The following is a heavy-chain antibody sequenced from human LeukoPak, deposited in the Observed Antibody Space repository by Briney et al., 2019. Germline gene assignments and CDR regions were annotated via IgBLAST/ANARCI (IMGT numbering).Heavy chain of an antibody. V-gene: IGHV3-64*01. CDR2: ISSNGGST. CDR1: GFTFSSYA. CDR3: AREGARELRFLEWLPPIDY. J-gene: IGHJ4*02. D-gene: IGHD3-3*01. Sequence: GGSLRLSCAASGFTFSSYAMHWVRQAPGKGLEYVSAISSNGGSTYYANSVKGRFTISRDNSKNTLYLQMGSLRAEDMAVYYCAREGARELRFLEWLPPIDYWGQGTLVTVSS.